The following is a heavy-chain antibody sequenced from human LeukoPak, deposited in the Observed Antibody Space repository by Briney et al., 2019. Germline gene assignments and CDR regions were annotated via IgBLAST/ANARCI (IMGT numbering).Heavy chain of an antibody. D-gene: IGHD3-22*01. CDR3: ARVVFAVVVIPGAFDI. CDR1: SGSISTYY. CDR2: IYYSGSS. Sequence: SETLSLTCTVSSGSISTYYWSWIRQPPGKGLEWIGYIYYSGSSNYNPSLKSRVTISVDTSKNQFSLKLSSVSAADTAVYYCARVVFAVVVIPGAFDIWGQGTMVTVSS. J-gene: IGHJ3*02. V-gene: IGHV4-59*01.